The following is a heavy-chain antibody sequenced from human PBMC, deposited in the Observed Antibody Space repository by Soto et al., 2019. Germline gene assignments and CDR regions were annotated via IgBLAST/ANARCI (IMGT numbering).Heavy chain of an antibody. V-gene: IGHV4-34*01. D-gene: IGHD3-22*01. J-gene: IGHJ4*02. CDR1: GRSFSGYY. Sequence: SETLSLTCAVYGRSFSGYYWSWIRQPPGKGLEWIGEINHSGSTNYNPSLKSRVTISVDTSKNQFSLKLSSVTSADTAVYYCARGQGYYDSSGYYYDLFDYLGQGTLVTVSS. CDR3: ARGQGYYDSSGYYYDLFDY. CDR2: INHSGST.